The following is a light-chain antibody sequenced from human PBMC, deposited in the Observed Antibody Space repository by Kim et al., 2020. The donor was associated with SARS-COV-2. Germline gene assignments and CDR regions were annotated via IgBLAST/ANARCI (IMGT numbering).Light chain of an antibody. V-gene: IGKV3-20*01. Sequence: PGERATSSCRTGQSVSSSYLAWYQQKPGQAPRLLIYGASSRATGIPDMFSGSGSGTDFTLTISRLEPEDFAVYYCQQYGSSPPYTFGQGTKVDIK. J-gene: IGKJ2*01. CDR2: GAS. CDR1: QSVSSSY. CDR3: QQYGSSPPYT.